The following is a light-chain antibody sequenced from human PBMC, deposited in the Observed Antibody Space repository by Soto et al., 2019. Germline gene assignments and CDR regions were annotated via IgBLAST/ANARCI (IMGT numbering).Light chain of an antibody. CDR2: GAS. J-gene: IGKJ1*01. Sequence: EMVMTQSPATLSVSQGERATLSCRASQSVSSYLAWYQQKPGQAPRLLIYGASTRATDIPARFSGSGSGTEFTLTISSLQSEDSAVYYCQQYNHWPRTFGQGTKVDIK. V-gene: IGKV3-15*01. CDR1: QSVSSY. CDR3: QQYNHWPRT.